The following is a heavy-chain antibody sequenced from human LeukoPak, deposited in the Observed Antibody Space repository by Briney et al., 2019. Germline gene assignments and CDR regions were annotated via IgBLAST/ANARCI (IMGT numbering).Heavy chain of an antibody. V-gene: IGHV3-23*01. CDR1: GFTFSSYA. D-gene: IGHD3-22*01. CDR3: AKGSDYYDSSGGFDY. CDR2: ISGSGGST. Sequence: ESLRLSCAASGFTFSSYAMSWVRQAPGKGLEWVSAISGSGGSTYYADSVKGRFTISRGNSKNTLYLQMNSLRAEDTAVYYCAKGSDYYDSSGGFDYWGQGTLVTVSS. J-gene: IGHJ4*02.